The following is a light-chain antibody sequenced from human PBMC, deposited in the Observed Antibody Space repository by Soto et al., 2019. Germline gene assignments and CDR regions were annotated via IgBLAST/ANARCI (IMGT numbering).Light chain of an antibody. Sequence: PGERATLSCRSSQSVSSSLAWYQQKPGQTPRLLIYDASNRATGIPARFNGSGSGTDFTLTVSSLEPEDFAVYYCQQRSNWPLTFGGGTKVEIK. V-gene: IGKV3-11*01. CDR1: QSVSSS. J-gene: IGKJ4*01. CDR3: QQRSNWPLT. CDR2: DAS.